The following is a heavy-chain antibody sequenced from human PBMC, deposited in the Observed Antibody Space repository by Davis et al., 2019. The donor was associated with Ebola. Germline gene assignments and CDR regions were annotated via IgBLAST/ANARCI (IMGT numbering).Heavy chain of an antibody. CDR1: GGSISSSNW. CDR2: IYHTGYT. Sequence: GSLRLSCAVSGGSISSSNWWSWVRQPPGKGLEWIGEIYHTGYTNDNPSLKSRLTMSVDTSKNQFYLMLTSVTAVDTTVYYCASQVGFRIPIFGVITIPLTTDSLLSLHQGPIGLPPGALLQEHLWG. CDR3: ASQVGFRIPIFGVITIPLTTDSLLSLHQGPIGLPPGALLQEHL. V-gene: IGHV4-4*02. D-gene: IGHD3-3*01. J-gene: IGHJ6*01.